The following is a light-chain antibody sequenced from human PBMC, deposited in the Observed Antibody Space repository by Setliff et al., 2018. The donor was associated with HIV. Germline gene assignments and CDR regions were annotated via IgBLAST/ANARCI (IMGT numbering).Light chain of an antibody. CDR2: EVN. Sequence: QSALAQPRSVSGSPGQSVTISCTGTNSNVGSSKYVSWYQQYPGKAPKLLIYEVNKRPSEVPDRFSGSKSGNTASLTISGLQADDEADYYCCAYVFGTGTKGTVL. J-gene: IGLJ1*01. CDR1: NSNVGSSKY. V-gene: IGLV2-11*01. CDR3: CAYV.